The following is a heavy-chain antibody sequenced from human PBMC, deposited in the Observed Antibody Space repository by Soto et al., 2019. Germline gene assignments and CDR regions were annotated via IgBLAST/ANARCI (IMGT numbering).Heavy chain of an antibody. Sequence: EVQLVESGGGLVQPGGSLRLSCAASGFTFSSYWMHWVRQAPGKGLVWVSRINSDGSSTSYADSVKGRFTISRNNAKNTLYLQMNSLRAEDTAVYYCAANKQQMGLGDWGQGTLVTVSS. J-gene: IGHJ4*02. V-gene: IGHV3-74*01. CDR1: GFTFSSYW. D-gene: IGHD6-13*01. CDR3: AANKQQMGLGD. CDR2: INSDGSST.